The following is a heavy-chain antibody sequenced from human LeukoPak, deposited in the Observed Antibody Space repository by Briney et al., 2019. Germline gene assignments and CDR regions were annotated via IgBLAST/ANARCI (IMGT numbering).Heavy chain of an antibody. CDR2: IYYSGST. Sequence: SETLSLTCTVSGGSISSSSYYWGWIRQPPGKGLEWIGSIYYSGSTYYNPSLKSRVTISVDTSKNQFSLKLSSVTAADTAVYYCARGAEDSSGWYGEFDYWGQGTLVTVSS. J-gene: IGHJ4*02. D-gene: IGHD6-19*01. V-gene: IGHV4-39*07. CDR3: ARGAEDSSGWYGEFDY. CDR1: GGSISSSSYY.